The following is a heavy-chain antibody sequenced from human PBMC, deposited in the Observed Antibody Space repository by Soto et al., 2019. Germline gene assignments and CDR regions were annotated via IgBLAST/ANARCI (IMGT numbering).Heavy chain of an antibody. CDR3: ARDPIFYYASSGYGGSYFDY. CDR1: GASVTSDDYY. Sequence: SEPLSLTCAVSGASVTSDDYYWSWIRQPPVKGLEWIGYIYHSGSTYYNPSLKSRVSISIDTSQNQFSLKLTSLTAADTAVYYCARDPIFYYASSGYGGSYFDYWGQGSRVTVSS. CDR2: IYHSGST. D-gene: IGHD3-22*01. V-gene: IGHV4-30-4*01. J-gene: IGHJ4*02.